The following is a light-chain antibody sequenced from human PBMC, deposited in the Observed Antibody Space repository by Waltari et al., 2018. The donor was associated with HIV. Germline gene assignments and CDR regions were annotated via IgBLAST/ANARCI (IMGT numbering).Light chain of an antibody. Sequence: SVLTQPPSVSAAPGQKVIIPCSGSRPNFANGFASWYQHLPGAAPKLLIYDNNKRPSGISDRFSGSKSGTSATLGITGLQTGDEGDYYCGTWDRSLSGAVFGGGTKLTVL. CDR3: GTWDRSLSGAV. CDR1: RPNFANGF. V-gene: IGLV1-51*01. J-gene: IGLJ2*01. CDR2: DNN.